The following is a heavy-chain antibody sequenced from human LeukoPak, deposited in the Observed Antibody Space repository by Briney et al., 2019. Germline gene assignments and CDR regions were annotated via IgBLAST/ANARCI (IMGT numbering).Heavy chain of an antibody. V-gene: IGHV3-48*01. CDR3: ARAPSVGATVDDAFDI. Sequence: GGSLRLSCAASGFTFSSYSMNWVRQAPGKGLEWVSYISSSSTIYYADSVKGRFTISRDNAKNSLYLQMNSLRAEDTAVYYCARAPSVGATVDDAFDIWGQGTMVTVS. D-gene: IGHD1-26*01. CDR1: GFTFSSYS. CDR2: ISSSSTI. J-gene: IGHJ3*02.